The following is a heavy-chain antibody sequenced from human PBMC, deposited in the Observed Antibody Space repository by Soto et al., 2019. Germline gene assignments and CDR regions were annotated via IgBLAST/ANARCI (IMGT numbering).Heavy chain of an antibody. J-gene: IGHJ6*02. CDR2: MNPNSGNT. CDR3: ARERTGTTSMDV. D-gene: IGHD1-1*01. CDR1: GYTFTSYD. V-gene: IGHV1-8*01. Sequence: QVQLVQSGAEVKKPGASVKVSCKASGYTFTSYDINWVRQATGQGLEWMGWMNPNSGNTGYAQKFRGRVTMTRNTSISTADIELSSLRSEDTAVYYCARERTGTTSMDVWGQGTTVTVSS.